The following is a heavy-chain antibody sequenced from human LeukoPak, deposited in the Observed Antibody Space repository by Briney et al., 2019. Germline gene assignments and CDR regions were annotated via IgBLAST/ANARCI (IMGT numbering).Heavy chain of an antibody. CDR1: GFSFSSYT. V-gene: IGHV3-53*01. D-gene: IGHD4-17*01. CDR3: ARDRPTDYGYFDY. CDR2: IYSGGNT. Sequence: GGSLRLSCAASGFSFSSYTMNWVRRAPGKGLEWVSAIYSGGNTYYADSLEGRFSISRDNSKNTVYLQMNRLRAEDTAVYFCARDRPTDYGYFDYWGQGTLVTVSS. J-gene: IGHJ4*02.